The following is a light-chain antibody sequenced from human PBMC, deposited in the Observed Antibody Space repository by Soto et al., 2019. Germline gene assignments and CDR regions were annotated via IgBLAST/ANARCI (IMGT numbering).Light chain of an antibody. J-gene: IGKJ2*01. V-gene: IGKV3-15*01. CDR3: QQHNDWPPST. Sequence: EIVLTQSPATLSVSPGERATLSCRASQSVRDNLAWYQQKPGQAPRLLIYGASTRAPAIPDRFSGSGFGTEFTLTISSLQSEDFAVYYYQQHNDWPPSTFGQGTKLEIK. CDR2: GAS. CDR1: QSVRDN.